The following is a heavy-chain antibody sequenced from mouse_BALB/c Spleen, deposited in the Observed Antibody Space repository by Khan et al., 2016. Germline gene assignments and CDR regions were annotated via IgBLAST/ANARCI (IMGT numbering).Heavy chain of an antibody. CDR2: IDPANGNT. V-gene: IGHV14-3*02. CDR1: GFNIKDTY. D-gene: IGHD2-1*01. J-gene: IGHJ2*01. CDR3: ARHYGTYDVYYFDY. Sequence: VQLQQSGAELVKPGASVKLSCTAAGFNIKDTYMHWVKQRPEQGLEWIGRIDPANGNTKYDPKFQGKATITADTSSNTAYLQLSSLTSEDTAVYYCARHYGTYDVYYFDYWGQGTTLTVSS.